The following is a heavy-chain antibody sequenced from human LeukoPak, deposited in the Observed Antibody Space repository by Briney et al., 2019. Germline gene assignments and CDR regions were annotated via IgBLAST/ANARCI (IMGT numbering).Heavy chain of an antibody. CDR1: GYTFTSYD. V-gene: IGHV1-8*01. D-gene: IGHD6-19*01. CDR2: MNPNSGNT. CDR3: ARAESAGHFDY. J-gene: IGHJ4*02. Sequence: GASVKVSCKASGYTFTSYDINWVRQATGQGLEWMGWMNPNSGNTGYAQKFQGRVTMTRDTSISTAYMELSRLRSDDTAVYYCARAESAGHFDYWGQGTLVTVSS.